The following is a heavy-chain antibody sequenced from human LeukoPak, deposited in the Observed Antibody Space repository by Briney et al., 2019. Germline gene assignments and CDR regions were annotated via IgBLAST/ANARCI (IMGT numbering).Heavy chain of an antibody. V-gene: IGHV3-30*04. D-gene: IGHD6-19*01. CDR1: GLTFTGYA. CDR3: ARDRRPTIAVPYYFDY. J-gene: IGHJ4*02. CDR2: ISHDGGNI. Sequence: GGSLRLSCAASGLTFTGYALLWVRQAPGKGLEGVAVISHDGGNIYYADSVKGRFLISRDNSKNTMYLQIYSLKPEDTAVYYCARDRRPTIAVPYYFDYWGQGTLVTVSS.